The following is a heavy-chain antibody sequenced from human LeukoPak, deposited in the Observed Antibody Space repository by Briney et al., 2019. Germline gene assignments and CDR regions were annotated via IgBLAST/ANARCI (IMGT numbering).Heavy chain of an antibody. Sequence: ASVKVSCKAFGYTFTNFGITWVRQAPGQGLEWMGWISAYNGDTKYGQNFQGRVTMTTDTSTTTAYMDLRSLTSDDTAVYYCARRDDILTGYPWGYWGQGTLVTVSS. D-gene: IGHD3-9*01. CDR2: ISAYNGDT. V-gene: IGHV1-18*01. CDR3: ARRDDILTGYPWGY. J-gene: IGHJ4*02. CDR1: GYTFTNFG.